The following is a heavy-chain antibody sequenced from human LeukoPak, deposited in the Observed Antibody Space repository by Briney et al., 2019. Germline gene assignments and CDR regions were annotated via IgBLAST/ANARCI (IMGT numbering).Heavy chain of an antibody. CDR3: ARRLSIAAAGRKRAYYFDY. CDR1: GYTFTSYD. J-gene: IGHJ4*02. Sequence: ASVKVSCKASGYTFTSYDINWVRQATGQGLEWVRWMNPNSGNTGYAQKFQGRVTMTRNTSISTAYMELSSLRSEDTAVYYCARRLSIAAAGRKRAYYFDYWGQGTLVTVSS. CDR2: MNPNSGNT. V-gene: IGHV1-8*01. D-gene: IGHD6-13*01.